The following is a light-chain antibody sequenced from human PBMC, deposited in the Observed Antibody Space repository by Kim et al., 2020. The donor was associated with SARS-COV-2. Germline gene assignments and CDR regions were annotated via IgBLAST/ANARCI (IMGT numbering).Light chain of an antibody. Sequence: QSVTISCTGTSSDVGGDNYFSWYHQDPGKAPKVMIHDVSERPSGVPDRFSGSKSGNTAFLTISGLQAEDDADYYCSSYAGSYNHWVFGGGTQLTVL. CDR1: SSDVGGDNY. CDR3: SSYAGSYNHWV. CDR2: DVS. J-gene: IGLJ3*02. V-gene: IGLV2-11*01.